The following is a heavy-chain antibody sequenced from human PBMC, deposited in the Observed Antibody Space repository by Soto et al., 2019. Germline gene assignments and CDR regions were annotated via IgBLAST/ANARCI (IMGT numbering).Heavy chain of an antibody. D-gene: IGHD1-26*01. CDR1: RYTFTSHG. Sequence: QVQLVQSGGDVKTPGASVKVSCTSSRYTFTSHGIAWVRQAPGQGLEWMGWISTFNGKTDYAQKFQGRVTMTADTLTSTAHMQLSSLRSDDTAVYYCARLLTEGATFRDDAFDLWVQGTKVTVSS. CDR2: ISTFNGKT. CDR3: ARLLTEGATFRDDAFDL. V-gene: IGHV1-18*01. J-gene: IGHJ3*01.